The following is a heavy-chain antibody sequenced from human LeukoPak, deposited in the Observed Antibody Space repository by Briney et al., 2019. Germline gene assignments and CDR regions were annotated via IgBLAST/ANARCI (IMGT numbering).Heavy chain of an antibody. CDR1: GGSISSYY. CDR2: IYYNGRT. Sequence: SETLSLTCTVSGGSISSYYWNWIRQPPGKGLEWIGYIYYNGRTNYNPSLKSRVTISVDTSKNQFSLKLSSVTAAGTGVYYCASGADTDYFDNWGQGTLVTVSS. CDR3: ASGADTDYFDN. D-gene: IGHD4/OR15-4a*01. V-gene: IGHV4-59*01. J-gene: IGHJ4*02.